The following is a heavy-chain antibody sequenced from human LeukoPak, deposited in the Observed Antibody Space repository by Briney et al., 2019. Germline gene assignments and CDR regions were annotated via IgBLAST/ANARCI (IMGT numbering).Heavy chain of an antibody. J-gene: IGHJ4*02. CDR3: AKGYNYGSWRVDY. CDR1: GYTFTTST. CDR2: INVGNDNT. D-gene: IGHD3-10*01. V-gene: IGHV1-3*01. Sequence: GASVKVSCKASGYTFTTSTMHWARQVPGQRLEWMGCINVGNDNTEFSERFQGRVTITRDTSASTVYMELNSLTPEDTAVYYCAKGYNYGSWRVDYWGQGTLVTVSS.